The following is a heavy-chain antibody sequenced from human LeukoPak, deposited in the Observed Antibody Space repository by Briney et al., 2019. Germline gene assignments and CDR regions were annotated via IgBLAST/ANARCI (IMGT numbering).Heavy chain of an antibody. CDR3: ARAPTSGCSYSCPDY. CDR1: GFTFSSYW. CDR2: IKQDGSEK. V-gene: IGHV3-7*01. D-gene: IGHD5-18*01. J-gene: IGHJ4*02. Sequence: GGSLRLSCAASGFTFSSYWMSWVRQAPGKGLEWVANIKQDGSEKYYVDSVKGRFTISRDNAKNSLYLQMNSLRAEDTAVYYCARAPTSGCSYSCPDYWGQGTLVTISS.